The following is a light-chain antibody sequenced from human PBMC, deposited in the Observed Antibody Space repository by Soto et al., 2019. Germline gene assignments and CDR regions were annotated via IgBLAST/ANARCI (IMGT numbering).Light chain of an antibody. V-gene: IGKV1-33*01. CDR1: QDITNY. J-gene: IGKJ4*01. CDR2: DAS. CDR3: HNLPPLT. Sequence: DIQMTQSPSSLSASVGDRVSITCQASQDITNYLNWCQQKPGKAPNLLIYDASNLETGGPSRFSVSESGTDFTFTISSLQPEDIATYKYHNLPPLTFGGGTKVEIE.